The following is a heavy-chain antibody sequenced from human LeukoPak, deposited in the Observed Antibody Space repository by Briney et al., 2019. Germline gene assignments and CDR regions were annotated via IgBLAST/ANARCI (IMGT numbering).Heavy chain of an antibody. D-gene: IGHD3-9*01. CDR2: INPNSGGT. CDR3: ARDPTYYDILTGYYPYYFDY. V-gene: IGHV1-2*02. Sequence: ASVKVSCKASGYTFTGYYMHWVRQAPGQGLEWMGWINPNSGGTNYAQKFQGRVRMTRDTSISTAYMELSWLRSDDTAVYYCARDPTYYDILTGYYPYYFDYWGQGTLVTVSS. J-gene: IGHJ4*02. CDR1: GYTFTGYY.